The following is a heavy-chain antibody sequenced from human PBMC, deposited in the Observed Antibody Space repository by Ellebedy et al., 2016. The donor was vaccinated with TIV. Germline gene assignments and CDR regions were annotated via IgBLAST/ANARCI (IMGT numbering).Heavy chain of an antibody. Sequence: GGSLRLSXAASGFTFSSYWMHWVRQAPGKGLVWASRINSDGSSTSYADSVKGRFTISRDNAKNTLYLQMNSLRAEDTAVYYCATDTYYYGSGSPSFDYWGQGTLVTVSS. CDR1: GFTFSSYW. J-gene: IGHJ4*02. CDR2: INSDGSST. CDR3: ATDTYYYGSGSPSFDY. D-gene: IGHD3-10*01. V-gene: IGHV3-74*01.